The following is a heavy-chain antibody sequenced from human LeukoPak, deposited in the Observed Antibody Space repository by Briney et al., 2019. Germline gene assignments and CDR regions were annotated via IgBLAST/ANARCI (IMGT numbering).Heavy chain of an antibody. CDR1: GFSFSSYS. CDR3: VSPTADYPFLYYFDS. CDR2: ISSDGNSK. D-gene: IGHD5-12*01. J-gene: IGHJ4*02. Sequence: PGGSLRLSCAASGFSFSSYSIHWVRQAPGKGLEWVAGISSDGNSKNFALSVKGRFAISRDNSKNTLFLQMNNLRSEDTALYYCVSPTADYPFLYYFDSWGQGTLVTVSS. V-gene: IGHV3-30*09.